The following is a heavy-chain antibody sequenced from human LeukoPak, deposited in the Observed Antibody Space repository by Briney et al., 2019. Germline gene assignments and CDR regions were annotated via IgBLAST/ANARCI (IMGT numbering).Heavy chain of an antibody. D-gene: IGHD1-26*01. CDR2: IIPILGIA. V-gene: IGHV1-69*04. Sequence: GASVKVSCKASGGTFSSYAISWVRQAPGLGLEWMGRIIPILGIANYAQKFQGRVTITADKSTSTAYMELSSLRSEDTAVYYCARVPSAPPLGDAFDIWGQGTMVTVSS. CDR3: ARVPSAPPLGDAFDI. CDR1: GGTFSSYA. J-gene: IGHJ3*02.